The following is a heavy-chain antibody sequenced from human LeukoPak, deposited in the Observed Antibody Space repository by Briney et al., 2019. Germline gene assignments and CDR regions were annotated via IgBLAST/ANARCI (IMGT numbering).Heavy chain of an antibody. D-gene: IGHD6-19*01. CDR2: INSDGDSA. CDR1: GFTFSSYA. Sequence: PGGSLRLSCAASGFTFSSYAMHWVRQAPGKGLEYVTGINSDGDSAYYADSVKGRFAISRDNSKNTLYLQMGSLRPEDMAVYYCARVSVAGLSWGQGTLVTVSS. J-gene: IGHJ4*02. CDR3: ARVSVAGLS. V-gene: IGHV3-64*02.